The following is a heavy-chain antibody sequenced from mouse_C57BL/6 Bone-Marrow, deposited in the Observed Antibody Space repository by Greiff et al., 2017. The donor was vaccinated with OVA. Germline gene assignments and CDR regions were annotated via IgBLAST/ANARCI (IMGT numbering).Heavy chain of an antibody. CDR1: GYAFSSSW. CDR2: IYPGDGDT. V-gene: IGHV1-82*01. Sequence: QVQLKESGPELVKPGASVKISCKASGYAFSSSWMNWVKQRPGKGLEWIGRIYPGDGDTNYNGKFKGKATLTADKSSSTAYMQLSSLTSEDSAVYYCAPLLRGGFAYWGQGTLVTVSA. J-gene: IGHJ3*01. CDR3: APLLRGGFAY. D-gene: IGHD2-12*01.